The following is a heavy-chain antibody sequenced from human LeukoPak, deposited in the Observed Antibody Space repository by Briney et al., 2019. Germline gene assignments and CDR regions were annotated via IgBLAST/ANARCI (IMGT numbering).Heavy chain of an antibody. CDR2: IIPIFVTA. V-gene: IGHV1-69*13. J-gene: IGHJ6*03. CDR3: AGFWSGFYYYYYMDV. Sequence: GASVKFSCKASGGTFSSYAISWVRQALGQGLEWMGGIIPIFVTANYAQKFQCRVTITADESTSTAYLELSSLRSEDTAVYYCAGFWSGFYYYYYMDVWGKGTTVTVSS. CDR1: GGTFSSYA. D-gene: IGHD3-3*01.